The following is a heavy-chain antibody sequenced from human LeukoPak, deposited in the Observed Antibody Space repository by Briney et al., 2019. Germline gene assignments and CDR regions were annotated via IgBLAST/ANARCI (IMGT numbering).Heavy chain of an antibody. Sequence: GGSLRLSCAASGFTFSSYAMNWARQAPGKGLEWVSAISGSGASTYYADSVKGRFTISRDNAKNSLYLQMNSLRAEDTAVYYCARGIYDSSGYSYFDYWGQGTLVTVSS. CDR1: GFTFSSYA. CDR3: ARGIYDSSGYSYFDY. J-gene: IGHJ4*02. V-gene: IGHV3-23*01. CDR2: ISGSGAST. D-gene: IGHD3-22*01.